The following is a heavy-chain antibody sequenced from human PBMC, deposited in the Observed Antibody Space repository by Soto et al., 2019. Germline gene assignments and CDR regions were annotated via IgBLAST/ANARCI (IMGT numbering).Heavy chain of an antibody. CDR1: GFTFSSYA. Sequence: GGSLRLSCSASGFTFSSYAMHWVRQAPGKGLESVSTISSNGGSTYYADSAKGRFTISRDNSKNTLYLQMSSLRAEDTAVYYCVRPSSAWYFDSWGQGT. J-gene: IGHJ4*02. D-gene: IGHD6-19*01. CDR3: VRPSSAWYFDS. V-gene: IGHV3-64D*08. CDR2: ISSNGGST.